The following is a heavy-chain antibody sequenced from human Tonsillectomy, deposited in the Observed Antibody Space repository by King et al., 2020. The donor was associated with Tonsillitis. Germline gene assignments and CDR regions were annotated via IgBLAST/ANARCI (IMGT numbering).Heavy chain of an antibody. D-gene: IGHD3-10*01. CDR3: ARDPTPHHYGSSDY. CDR1: GFRFNSYG. J-gene: IGHJ4*02. Sequence: QLVQSGGGVVQPGGSLRLFCAASGFRFNSYGMHWVRQAQGKGLEWLAVISYDGSKENYADSVKGRFTIFRDNSKNTLYLQMNSLRGEDTAVYYCARDPTPHHYGSSDYWGQGTLVTVSS. V-gene: IGHV3-30*03. CDR2: ISYDGSKE.